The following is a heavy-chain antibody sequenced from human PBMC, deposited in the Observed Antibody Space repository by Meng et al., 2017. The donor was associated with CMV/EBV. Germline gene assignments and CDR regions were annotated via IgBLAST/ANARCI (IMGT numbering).Heavy chain of an antibody. D-gene: IGHD1-1*01. CDR2: IYTSGST. CDR3: AREAFKVLFFPFDP. CDR1: GGASASVSHY. J-gene: IGHJ5*02. V-gene: IGHV4-61*02. Sequence: QGQLQGWGPGLVSLSQTLSLTCTVSGGASASVSHYWSWIRQPAGKGLECIGRIYTSGSTNYNPSLKSRVTISVDTSKNQFSLKLSSVTAADTAVYYCAREAFKVLFFPFDPWGQGTLVTVSS.